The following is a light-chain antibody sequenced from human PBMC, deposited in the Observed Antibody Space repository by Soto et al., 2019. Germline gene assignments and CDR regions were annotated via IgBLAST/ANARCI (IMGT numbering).Light chain of an antibody. V-gene: IGKV3-20*01. CDR3: QHYGRSPA. Sequence: EIVLTQSPGTLSLSPGERATLSWRASQSVSSSYLAWYQQKPGQAPRLLIYGASSRATGIPDRFSGSGSGTDFTLTISRLEPEDFAVYYCQHYGRSPAFGGGTKVEIK. J-gene: IGKJ4*01. CDR2: GAS. CDR1: QSVSSSY.